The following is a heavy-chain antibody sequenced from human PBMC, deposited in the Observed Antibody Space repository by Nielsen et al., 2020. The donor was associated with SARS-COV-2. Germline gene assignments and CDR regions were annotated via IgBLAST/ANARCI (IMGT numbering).Heavy chain of an antibody. J-gene: IGHJ6*02. V-gene: IGHV3-30*18. CDR3: AKRRAVFMLTFGGEGAMDV. D-gene: IGHD3-16*01. CDR2: ISYGGSNK. CDR1: GFTFSNFG. Sequence: GGSLRLSCAASGFTFSNFGMHWVRQAPGKGLEWVAVISYGGSNKYYADSLTGRFTVSRDTSKNTMYLQMNNLSVEDTAVYHCAKRRAVFMLTFGGEGAMDVWGQGTTVSVSS.